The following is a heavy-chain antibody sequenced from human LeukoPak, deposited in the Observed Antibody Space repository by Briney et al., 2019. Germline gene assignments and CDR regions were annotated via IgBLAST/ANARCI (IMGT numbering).Heavy chain of an antibody. CDR3: ASSGYYDSSGYGEY. CDR2: MNPNSGNT. V-gene: IGHV1-8*01. Sequence: ASVKVSCKASGYTFTSYDTNWVRQATGQGLEWMGWMNPNSGNTGYAQKFQGRVTMTRNTSISTAYMELSSLRSEDTAVYYRASSGYYDSSGYGEYWGQGTLVTVSS. J-gene: IGHJ4*02. CDR1: GYTFTSYD. D-gene: IGHD3-22*01.